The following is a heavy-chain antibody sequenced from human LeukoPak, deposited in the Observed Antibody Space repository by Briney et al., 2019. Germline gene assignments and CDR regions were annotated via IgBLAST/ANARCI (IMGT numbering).Heavy chain of an antibody. CDR1: GGSISSGSCY. D-gene: IGHD6-13*01. CDR3: ARAPYSSSWYWFDP. V-gene: IGHV4-61*02. CDR2: IYTSGST. J-gene: IGHJ5*02. Sequence: PSQTLSLTCTVSGGSISSGSCYWSWIRQPAGKGLEWIGRIYTSGSTNYNPSLKSRVTISVDTSKNQFSLKLCSVTAADTAVYYCARAPYSSSWYWFDPWGQGTLVTVSS.